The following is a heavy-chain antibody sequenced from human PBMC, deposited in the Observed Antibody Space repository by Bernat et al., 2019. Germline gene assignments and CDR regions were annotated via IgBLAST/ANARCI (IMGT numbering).Heavy chain of an antibody. CDR2: IWYDGSNK. J-gene: IGHJ4*02. CDR3: ARLGSRWSLDY. D-gene: IGHD6-13*01. CDR1: GFTFSSYG. V-gene: IGHV3-33*01. Sequence: QVQLVESGGGVVQPGRSLRLSCAASGFTFSSYGMHWVRQAPGKGLEWVAVIWYDGSNKYYTDSVKGRFTISRDNSENTVYLQMNSLRAKDTAVYYCARLGSRWSLDYWGQGTLVTVSS.